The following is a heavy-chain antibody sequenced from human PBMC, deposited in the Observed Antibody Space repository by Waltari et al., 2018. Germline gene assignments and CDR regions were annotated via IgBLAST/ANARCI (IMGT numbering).Heavy chain of an antibody. CDR2: IYYSGST. Sequence: QVQLQESGPGLVKPSQTLSLTCTVSGGSISSGGYYWIWIRQHPGKGLEWIGYIYYSGSTYYNPSLKSRVTVSVDTSKNQFSLKLSSVTAADTAVYYCARVPTSGFHTTIFDYWGQGTLVTVSS. V-gene: IGHV4-31*03. CDR1: GGSISSGGYY. D-gene: IGHD6-19*01. J-gene: IGHJ4*02. CDR3: ARVPTSGFHTTIFDY.